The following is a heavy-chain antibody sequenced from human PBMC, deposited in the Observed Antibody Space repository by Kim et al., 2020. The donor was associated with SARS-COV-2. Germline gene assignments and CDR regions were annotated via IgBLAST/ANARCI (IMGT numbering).Heavy chain of an antibody. J-gene: IGHJ4*01. D-gene: IGHD3-16*01. CDR2: LCYSGEN. V-gene: IGHV4-39*07. CDR1: GGSVSDNSNY. Sequence: SETLSLTCTVSGGSVSDNSNYWGWIRQPTGMALEWIGTLCYSGENYYNPSLKSRVTISSATSKNYFYLKLSSVTATDTALDFCARDRVRRDAYNFDSWG. CDR3: ARDRVRRDAYNFDS.